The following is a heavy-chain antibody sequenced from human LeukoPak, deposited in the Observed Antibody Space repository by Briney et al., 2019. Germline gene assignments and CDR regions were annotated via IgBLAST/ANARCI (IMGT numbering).Heavy chain of an antibody. Sequence: SETLSLTCTVSGGSISSSSYHWGWIRQPPGKGLEWIGSIYYSGSTYYNPSLKSRVTISVDTSKNQFSLKLSSVTAADTAVYYCTGGNYDFWTGHPNWFDPWGQGTLVTVSS. V-gene: IGHV4-39*07. CDR3: TGGNYDFWTGHPNWFDP. J-gene: IGHJ5*02. CDR1: GGSISSSSYH. CDR2: IYYSGST. D-gene: IGHD3-3*01.